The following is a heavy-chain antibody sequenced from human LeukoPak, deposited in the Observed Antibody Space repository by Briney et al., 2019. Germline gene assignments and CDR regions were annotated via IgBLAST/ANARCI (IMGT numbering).Heavy chain of an antibody. CDR1: GFTFSSYG. J-gene: IGHJ4*02. D-gene: IGHD6-13*01. V-gene: IGHV3-30*18. CDR2: ISYDGSNK. CDR3: VKGGSSWAY. Sequence: PGGSLRLSCAASGFTFSSYGMHWVRQAPGKGLEWVAVISYDGSNKYYADSVKGRFTISRDNSKNTLYLQMNSLRAEDTAVYYCVKGGSSWAYWGQGTLVTVSS.